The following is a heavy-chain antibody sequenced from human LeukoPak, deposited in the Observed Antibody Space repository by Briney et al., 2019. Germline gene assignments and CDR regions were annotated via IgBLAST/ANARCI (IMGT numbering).Heavy chain of an antibody. CDR2: INWNGGST. CDR3: AELGITMIGGV. D-gene: IGHD3-10*02. CDR1: GFTFDDYG. Sequence: PGRSLRLSCAASGFTFDDYGLSWVRQAPGKGLEWVSTINWNGGSTGYADSVKGRFTISRDNAKNSLYLQMNSLRAEDTAVYYCAELGITMIGGVWGKGTTVTISS. V-gene: IGHV3-20*04. J-gene: IGHJ6*04.